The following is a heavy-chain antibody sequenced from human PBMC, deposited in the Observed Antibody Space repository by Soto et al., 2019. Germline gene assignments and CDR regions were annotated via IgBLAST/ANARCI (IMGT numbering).Heavy chain of an antibody. D-gene: IGHD2-8*01. CDR1: GFTFISYA. Sequence: GGSLRLSCAASGFTFISYAMSWVLQAPGKGLEWVSAISGSGGSTYYADSVKGRFTISRDNSKNTLYLQMNSLRAEDTAVYYCAKEGYCTNGVCPKFDYWGQGTLVTVSS. J-gene: IGHJ4*02. CDR3: AKEGYCTNGVCPKFDY. CDR2: ISGSGGST. V-gene: IGHV3-23*01.